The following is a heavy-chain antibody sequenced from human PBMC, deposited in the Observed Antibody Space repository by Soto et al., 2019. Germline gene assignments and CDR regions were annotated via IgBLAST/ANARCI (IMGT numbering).Heavy chain of an antibody. CDR3: ARHGSIGARQNWFDP. CDR1: GYSFSSYW. Sequence: SGESLKISCKGSGYSFSSYWIGWVRQMPGKGLEWMGIIYPGDSDTRYSPSFQGQVTISADKSINTAYLQWSSLKASDTAMYYCARHGSIGARQNWFDPWGQGTLVTVSS. V-gene: IGHV5-51*01. CDR2: IYPGDSDT. D-gene: IGHD6-6*01. J-gene: IGHJ5*02.